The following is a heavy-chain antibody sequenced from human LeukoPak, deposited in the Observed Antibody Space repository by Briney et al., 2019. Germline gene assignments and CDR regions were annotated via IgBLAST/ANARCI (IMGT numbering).Heavy chain of an antibody. CDR1: GGSISSGDYY. J-gene: IGHJ4*02. CDR3: ARGEDSGSYY. CDR2: IYYSGST. V-gene: IGHV4-30-4*08. Sequence: SQTLSLTCTVSGGSISSGDYYWGWIRQPPGKGLEWIGYIYYSGSTYYNPSLESRVTISVDTSKNQFSLKLSSVTAADTAVYYCARGEDSGSYYWGQGTLVTVSS. D-gene: IGHD1-26*01.